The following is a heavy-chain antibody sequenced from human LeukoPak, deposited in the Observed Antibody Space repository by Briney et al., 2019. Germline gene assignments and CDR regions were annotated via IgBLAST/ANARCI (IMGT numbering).Heavy chain of an antibody. V-gene: IGHV4-39*01. Sequence: PSETLSLTCTVSGGSISSSSYYWGWIRQPPGKGLEWIGSINYSGSTYYNPSLKSRITISVAASKNQFSLKLSSVTAADTAVYFCASPNGTVGAYSAFDNWGQGTMVTVSS. CDR3: ASPNGTVGAYSAFDN. CDR1: GGSISSSSYY. D-gene: IGHD1-26*01. CDR2: INYSGST. J-gene: IGHJ3*02.